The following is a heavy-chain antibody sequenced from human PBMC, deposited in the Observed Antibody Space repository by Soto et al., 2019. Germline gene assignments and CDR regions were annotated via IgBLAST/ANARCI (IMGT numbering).Heavy chain of an antibody. D-gene: IGHD2-2*01. Sequence: GESLKISCKGSGYSFTIYWIGWVRQMPGKGLEWMGRIDPSDSYTNYSPSFQGHVTISADKSISTAYLQWSSLKASDTAMYYCARRKIVVVPAATNYYYYGMDVWGQGTTVTVSS. J-gene: IGHJ6*02. V-gene: IGHV5-10-1*01. CDR3: ARRKIVVVPAATNYYYYGMDV. CDR1: GYSFTIYW. CDR2: IDPSDSYT.